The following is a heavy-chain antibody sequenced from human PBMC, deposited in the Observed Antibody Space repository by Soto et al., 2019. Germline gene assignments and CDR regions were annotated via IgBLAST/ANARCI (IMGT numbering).Heavy chain of an antibody. D-gene: IGHD4-17*01. CDR2: ISGSGGST. J-gene: IGHJ2*01. CDR3: AKRTVGWYFDL. V-gene: IGHV3-23*01. Sequence: EVQLLESGGGLVQPGGSLRLSCAASGFTFSSYAMNWVRQAPGKGLEWVSVISGSGGSTYYADAVKGRFTISRDNSKNMLDLQMNSLRAEDTAVYYCAKRTVGWYFDLWGRGTLVTVSS. CDR1: GFTFSSYA.